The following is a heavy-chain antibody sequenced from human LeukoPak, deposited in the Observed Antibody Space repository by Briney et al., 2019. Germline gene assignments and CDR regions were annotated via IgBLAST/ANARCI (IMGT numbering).Heavy chain of an antibody. CDR3: ARESYYDSSGYYYPDY. CDR2: ISSSSSYI. J-gene: IGHJ4*02. CDR1: GFTFSSYS. Sequence: GGSLRLSCAASGFTFSSYSMNWVRQAPGKGLERVSSISSSSSYIYYADSVKGRFTISRDNAKNSLYLQMNSLRAEDTAVYYCARESYYDSSGYYYPDYWGQGTLVTVSS. V-gene: IGHV3-21*01. D-gene: IGHD3-22*01.